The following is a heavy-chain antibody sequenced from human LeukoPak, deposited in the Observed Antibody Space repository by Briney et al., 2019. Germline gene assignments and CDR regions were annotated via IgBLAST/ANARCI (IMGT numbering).Heavy chain of an antibody. Sequence: SQTLSLTCAISGDSVSSSTDAWNWIRQSPSRGLEWLGSTYYRSKWYNDYAVSVESRITINPDTSKDQFFLQLNSVTPEDTAVYYCARGANRVFDYWGQGTLVTVSS. D-gene: IGHD1-14*01. V-gene: IGHV6-1*01. CDR1: GDSVSSSTDA. CDR2: TYYRSKWYN. CDR3: ARGANRVFDY. J-gene: IGHJ4*02.